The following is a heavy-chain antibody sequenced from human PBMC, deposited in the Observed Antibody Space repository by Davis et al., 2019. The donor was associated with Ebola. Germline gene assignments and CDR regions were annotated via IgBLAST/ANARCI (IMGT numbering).Heavy chain of an antibody. Sequence: AASVKVSCKASGYTFTGFYIHWARQAPGQGLEWLGWINPNTGGTNLAQKFQGWVTMTRNISISTAYMELSSLRSDDTAVYYCARRVGARSGFDSWGQGSLVTVSS. J-gene: IGHJ4*02. CDR3: ARRVGARSGFDS. V-gene: IGHV1-2*04. CDR2: INPNTGGT. D-gene: IGHD1-26*01. CDR1: GYTFTGFY.